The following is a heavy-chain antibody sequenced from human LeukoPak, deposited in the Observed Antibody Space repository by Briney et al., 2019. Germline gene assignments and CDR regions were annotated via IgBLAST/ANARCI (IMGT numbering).Heavy chain of an antibody. CDR1: GFTFSNYA. D-gene: IGHD6-19*01. CDR2: ISSSVVTT. V-gene: IGHV3-23*01. Sequence: PGGSLRLFCAASGFTFSNYAVNWVRQAPGKGLEWVSTISSSVVTTYYIDSVKARFTISRDNSKNTVYLQMNSLRVEDTAVYYCARGYGSGWAFIDYWGQGTLVTVSS. CDR3: ARGYGSGWAFIDY. J-gene: IGHJ4*02.